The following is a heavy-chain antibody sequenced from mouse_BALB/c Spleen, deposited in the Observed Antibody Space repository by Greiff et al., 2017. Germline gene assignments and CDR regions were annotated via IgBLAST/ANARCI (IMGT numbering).Heavy chain of an antibody. V-gene: IGHV1-18*01. CDR1: GYSFTGYT. CDR2: INPYNGGT. J-gene: IGHJ4*01. CDR3: ARADYYGSSGAMDY. Sequence: EVQRVESGPELVKPGASMKISCKASGYSFTGYTMNWVKQSHGKNLEWIGLINPYNGGTSYNQKFKGKATLTVDKSSSTAYMELLSLTSEDSAVYYCARADYYGSSGAMDYWGQGTSVTVSS. D-gene: IGHD1-1*01.